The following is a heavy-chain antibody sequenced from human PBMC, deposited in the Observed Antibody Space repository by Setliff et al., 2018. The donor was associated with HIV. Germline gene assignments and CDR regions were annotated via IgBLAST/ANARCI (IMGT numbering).Heavy chain of an antibody. Sequence: SETLSLTCTVSGGSISSGTYYWSWIRQPPGKGLEWIGYIYYSGSTNYNPSLKSRVTISVDTSKNQFSLKLSSVTAADTAVYYCARHRGGIAARPNYYYYYYYMDVWGKGTTVTVSS. V-gene: IGHV4-61*01. CDR2: IYYSGST. J-gene: IGHJ6*03. D-gene: IGHD6-6*01. CDR1: GGSISSGTYY. CDR3: ARHRGGIAARPNYYYYYYYMDV.